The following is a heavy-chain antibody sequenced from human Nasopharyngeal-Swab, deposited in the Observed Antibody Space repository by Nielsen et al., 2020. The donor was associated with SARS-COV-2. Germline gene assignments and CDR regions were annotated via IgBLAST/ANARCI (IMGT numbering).Heavy chain of an antibody. CDR2: ISRSSGYI. Sequence: GESLKISCTASAFTFSSYNINWVCQAPGKGLEWVSSISRSSGYIYYADSVKGRFTISRDNAKNSLSLQMNSLRAEDTAVYYCARGIWDLREDYYYGMDVWGQGTTVTVSS. D-gene: IGHD1-26*01. J-gene: IGHJ6*02. CDR1: AFTFSSYN. CDR3: ARGIWDLREDYYYGMDV. V-gene: IGHV3-21*01.